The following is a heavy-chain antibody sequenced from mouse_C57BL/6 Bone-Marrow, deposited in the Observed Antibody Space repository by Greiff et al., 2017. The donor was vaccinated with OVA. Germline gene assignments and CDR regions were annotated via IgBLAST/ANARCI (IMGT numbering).Heavy chain of an antibody. CDR2: INPSSGYT. CDR3: ARVIYYYGSRGSWFAY. J-gene: IGHJ3*01. D-gene: IGHD1-1*01. V-gene: IGHV1-7*01. Sequence: QVHVKQSGAELAKPGASVKLSCKASGYTFTSYWMHWVKQRPGQGLEWIGYINPSSGYTKYNQKFKDKATLTADKSSSTAYMQLSSLTYEDSAVYYCARVIYYYGSRGSWFAYWGQGTLVTVSA. CDR1: GYTFTSYW.